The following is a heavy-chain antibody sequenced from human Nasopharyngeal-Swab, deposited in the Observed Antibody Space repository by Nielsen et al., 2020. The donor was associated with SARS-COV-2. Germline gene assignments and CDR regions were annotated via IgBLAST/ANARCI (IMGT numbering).Heavy chain of an antibody. CDR3: ARDPLFGELFGVQYYYYGMDV. Sequence: ASVKVSCKASGYTFTSYAMNWVRQAPGQGLEWMGWINTNTGNPTYAQGFTGRFVFSLDTSVSTAYLQISSLKAEDTAAYYCARDPLFGELFGVQYYYYGMDVWGQGTTVTVSS. CDR2: INTNTGNP. V-gene: IGHV7-4-1*02. J-gene: IGHJ6*02. CDR1: GYTFTSYA. D-gene: IGHD3-10*02.